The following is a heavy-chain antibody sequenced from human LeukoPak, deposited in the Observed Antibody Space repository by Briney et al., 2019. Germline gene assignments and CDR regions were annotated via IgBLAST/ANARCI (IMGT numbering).Heavy chain of an antibody. CDR2: IYSGGST. D-gene: IGHD2-2*01. Sequence: GGSLRLSCAASGFTVSSNYMSWVRQAPGKGLEGVSVIYSGGSTYYADSVKGRFTISRDNSKNTLYLQMNSLRAEDTAVYYGAAVGVVVPAAILLSPYDAFDIWGQGTMVTVSS. V-gene: IGHV3-66*02. CDR1: GFTVSSNY. J-gene: IGHJ3*02. CDR3: AAVGVVVPAAILLSPYDAFDI.